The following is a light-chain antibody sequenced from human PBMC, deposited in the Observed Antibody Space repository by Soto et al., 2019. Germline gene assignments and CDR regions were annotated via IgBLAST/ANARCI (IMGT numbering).Light chain of an antibody. CDR2: AAS. J-gene: IGKJ4*01. V-gene: IGKV1-9*01. CDR1: QGINAF. Sequence: IHLTHSPSSLSASLGEIVTITFGASQGINAFLAWYQQKPGKAPKLLIYAASTLQSGVPSRFSGSGSGTDFTLTISSLQPEDFATYYCQQLESYPSTFGGGTKVDI. CDR3: QQLESYPST.